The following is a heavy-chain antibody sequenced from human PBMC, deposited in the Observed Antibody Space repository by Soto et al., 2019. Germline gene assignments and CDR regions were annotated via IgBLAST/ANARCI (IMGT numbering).Heavy chain of an antibody. Sequence: GASLKVSCKASGGTFSSYTISCVRQAPGQGLEWMGRIIPILGIANYAQKFQGRVTITADKSTSTAYMELSSLRSEDTAVYYCARLSAIVVVPAANAFDIWGQGTMVTVSS. CDR3: ARLSAIVVVPAANAFDI. D-gene: IGHD2-2*01. J-gene: IGHJ3*02. CDR1: GGTFSSYT. CDR2: IIPILGIA. V-gene: IGHV1-69*02.